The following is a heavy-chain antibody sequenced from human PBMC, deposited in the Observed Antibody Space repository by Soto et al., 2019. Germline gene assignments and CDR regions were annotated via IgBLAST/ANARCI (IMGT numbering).Heavy chain of an antibody. D-gene: IGHD2-8*01. Sequence: PGGSLRLSCAASGFTCSSCAMSWVRQAPGKGLEWISAISGSGGRTYYADSVKGRFTISRDNSKNTLYLQMNSLRAEDTAVYYCVGYCTNGVCSDDYWGQGTLVTVYS. J-gene: IGHJ4*02. CDR2: ISGSGGRT. CDR3: VGYCTNGVCSDDY. CDR1: GFTCSSCA. V-gene: IGHV3-23*01.